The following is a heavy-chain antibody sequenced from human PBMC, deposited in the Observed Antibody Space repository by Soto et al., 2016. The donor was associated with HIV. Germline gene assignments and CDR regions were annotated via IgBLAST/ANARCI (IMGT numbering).Heavy chain of an antibody. J-gene: IGHJ4*02. V-gene: IGHV3-48*01. CDR3: ARVGYSSGWPFDY. Sequence: EVQLVESGGGLVQPGGSLRLSCAASGFTFSSYNMNWVRQAPGKGLEWVSYISSSSSTIYYADSVKGRFTISRDNAKNSLYLQMNSLRAEDTAVYYCARVGYSSGWPFDYVGPGEPWVTVSS. CDR1: GFTFSSYN. CDR2: ISSSSSTI. D-gene: IGHD6-19*01.